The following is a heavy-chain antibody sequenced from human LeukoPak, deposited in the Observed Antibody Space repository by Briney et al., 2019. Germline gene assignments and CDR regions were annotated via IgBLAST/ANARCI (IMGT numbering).Heavy chain of an antibody. CDR3: ARVKTSSFVFDI. CDR1: GGSISSGDFY. Sequence: SQTLSLTCTVSGGSISSGDFYWSWIRQPPGKGLEWIGYIYYSGSTFYNPSLKSRVTISIDTSKNQFSLNLSSVTAADTAVYYCARVKTSSFVFDIWGQGTMVTVSS. V-gene: IGHV4-30-4*01. CDR2: IYYSGST. J-gene: IGHJ3*02.